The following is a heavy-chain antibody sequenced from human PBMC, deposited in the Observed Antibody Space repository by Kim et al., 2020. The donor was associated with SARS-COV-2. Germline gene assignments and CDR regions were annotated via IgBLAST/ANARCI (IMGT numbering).Heavy chain of an antibody. J-gene: IGHJ5*02. CDR2: IYYSGST. CDR1: GGSISSSSYY. D-gene: IGHD2-2*01. Sequence: SETLSLTCTVSGGSISSSSYYWGWIRQPPGKGLEWIGSIYYSGSTYYNPSLKSRVTISVDTSKNQFSLKLSSVTAADTAVYYCARKGIVVVPAAIWFDP. CDR3: ARKGIVVVPAAIWFDP. V-gene: IGHV4-39*01.